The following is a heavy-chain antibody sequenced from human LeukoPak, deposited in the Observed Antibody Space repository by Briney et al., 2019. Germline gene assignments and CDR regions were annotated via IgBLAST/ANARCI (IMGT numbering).Heavy chain of an antibody. V-gene: IGHV3-11*01. D-gene: IGHD3-3*01. J-gene: IGHJ3*02. CDR3: AREYYDFWSGPLDFGFDDI. CDR1: GFTFSDYY. CDR2: ISSSGSTI. Sequence: GGSLRLSCAASGFTFSDYYMSWIRQAPGKGLEWVSYISSSGSTIYYADSVKGRFTISRDNAKNSLYLQMNSLRAEDTAVYYCAREYYDFWSGPLDFGFDDIWGQGTMVTVSS.